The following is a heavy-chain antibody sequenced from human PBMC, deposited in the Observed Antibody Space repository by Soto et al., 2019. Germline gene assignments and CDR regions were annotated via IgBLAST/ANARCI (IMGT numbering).Heavy chain of an antibody. J-gene: IGHJ4*02. CDR1: RFTFNSYA. V-gene: IGHV3-23*01. D-gene: IGHD3-22*01. Sequence: AGSLSLACVASRFTFNSYAMSGVRETQGKGLEWVSAISGSGGSTYYADSVKGRFTISRDNSKNTLYLQMNSLRAEDTAVYYCAKDPYYYDSRSFGHWGQGTLVTVSS. CDR2: ISGSGGST. CDR3: AKDPYYYDSRSFGH.